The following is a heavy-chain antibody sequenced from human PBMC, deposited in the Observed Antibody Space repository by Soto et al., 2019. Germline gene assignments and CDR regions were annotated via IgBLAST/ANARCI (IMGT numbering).Heavy chain of an antibody. CDR1: GFTFSDYY. CDR2: IGTRGNTK. D-gene: IGHD4-17*01. CDR3: ARDGTEYYGEYYDY. V-gene: IGHV3-11*01. Sequence: LRLSCATSGFTFSDYYMSWIRQAPGKGLEWVSYIGTRGNTKYYADSVRGRFTISRDNAKNSLYLQMNSLRADDTAVYYCARDGTEYYGEYYDYWGQGIPVTVSS. J-gene: IGHJ4*02.